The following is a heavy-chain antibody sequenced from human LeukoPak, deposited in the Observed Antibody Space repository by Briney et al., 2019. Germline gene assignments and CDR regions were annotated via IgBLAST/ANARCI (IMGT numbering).Heavy chain of an antibody. Sequence: GGSLRLSCAASGFTFSSYNMNWVRQAPGKGREWVSYISSSSSTIYYADSVRGRFTISRDNAKNSLYLQMNSLRAEDTAVYYCARDMAVAGITYFDYWGQGTLVTVSS. D-gene: IGHD6-19*01. CDR2: ISSSSSTI. V-gene: IGHV3-48*01. J-gene: IGHJ4*02. CDR1: GFTFSSYN. CDR3: ARDMAVAGITYFDY.